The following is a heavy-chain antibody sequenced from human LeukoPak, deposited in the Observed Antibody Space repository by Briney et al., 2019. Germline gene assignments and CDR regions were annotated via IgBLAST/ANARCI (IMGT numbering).Heavy chain of an antibody. CDR1: GGSISSYY. CDR2: IYYSGST. J-gene: IGHJ4*02. CDR3: ARLKPPLDY. Sequence: SQTLSLTCTVSGGSISSYYWSWFRQSPGKGLEWIGYIYYSGSTNYNPSLKSRVTISVDTSKNQFSLKLNSVTAADTAVYYCARLKPPLDYWGQGTLVTVSS. D-gene: IGHD3-16*01. V-gene: IGHV4-59*08.